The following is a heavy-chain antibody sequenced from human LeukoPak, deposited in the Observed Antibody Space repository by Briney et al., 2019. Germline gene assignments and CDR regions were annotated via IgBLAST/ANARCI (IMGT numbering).Heavy chain of an antibody. Sequence: GGSLRLSCTASGFTFGDYAMSWVRQAPGKGLEWVGFIRSKAYGGTTEYAASVKGRFTISRDDSKSIAYLPMNSLQTDDTAVYYCTRDVGPWLAVAATPPFCYYYMDVWGKGTTVTISS. CDR1: GFTFGDYA. J-gene: IGHJ6*03. CDR2: IRSKAYGGTT. V-gene: IGHV3-49*04. D-gene: IGHD2-15*01. CDR3: TRDVGPWLAVAATPPFCYYYMDV.